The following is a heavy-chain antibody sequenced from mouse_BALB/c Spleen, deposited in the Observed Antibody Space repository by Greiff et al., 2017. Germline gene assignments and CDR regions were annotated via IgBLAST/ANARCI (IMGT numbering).Heavy chain of an antibody. CDR3: AREGGTTAQAWLAY. Sequence: EVMLVESGGGLVKPGGSLKLSCAASGFTFSDYYMYWVRQTPEKRLEWVATISDGGSYTYYPDSVKGRFTISRDNAKNNLYLQMSSLKSEDTAMYYCAREGGTTAQAWLAYWGQGTLVTVSA. CDR1: GFTFSDYY. CDR2: ISDGGSYT. J-gene: IGHJ3*01. D-gene: IGHD1-2*01. V-gene: IGHV5-4*02.